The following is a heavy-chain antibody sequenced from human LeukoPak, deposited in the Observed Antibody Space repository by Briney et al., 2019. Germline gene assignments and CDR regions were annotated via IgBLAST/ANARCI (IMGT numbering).Heavy chain of an antibody. J-gene: IGHJ4*02. CDR1: GGSISSGDYY. D-gene: IGHD3-3*01. CDR2: IYYSGST. Sequence: SETLSLTCTVSGGSISSGDYYWSWIRQPPGKGLEWIGYIYYSGSTYYNPSLKSRLTMSVDTSKNQFSLKLTSVTAADTALYYCASDPVTISGVFDYWGQGTLVTVSS. CDR3: ASDPVTISGVFDY. V-gene: IGHV4-30-4*08.